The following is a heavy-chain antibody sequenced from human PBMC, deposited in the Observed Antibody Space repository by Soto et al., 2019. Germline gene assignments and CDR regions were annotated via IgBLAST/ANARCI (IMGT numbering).Heavy chain of an antibody. Sequence: GXSGKVSFKASWYTFTTYDINWVRQAPGQGLEWLGWMDPNSGSTGYAQNFQGRITMTRNISRNTAHMELSSLQSEDTAVYYCDRERKFDFWRKGLDVWGQGTKVTVSS. D-gene: IGHD3-3*01. V-gene: IGHV1-8*01. CDR2: MDPNSGST. J-gene: IGHJ6*02. CDR1: WYTFTTYD. CDR3: DRERKFDFWRKGLDV.